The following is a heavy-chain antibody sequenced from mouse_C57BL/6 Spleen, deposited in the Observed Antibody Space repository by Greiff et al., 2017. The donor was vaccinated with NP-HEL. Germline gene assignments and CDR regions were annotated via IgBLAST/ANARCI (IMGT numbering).Heavy chain of an antibody. CDR2: IRSDGST. CDR3: ARHEGLRRMGAMDY. V-gene: IGHV2-6-1*01. CDR1: GFSLTSYG. D-gene: IGHD2-4*01. Sequence: VHLVESGPGLVAPSQSLSITCTVSGFSLTSYGVHWVRQPPGKGLEWLVVIRSDGSTTYNSALKSRLSISKDNSKSQVFLKMNSLQTDDTAMYYCARHEGLRRMGAMDYWGQGTSVTVSS. J-gene: IGHJ4*01.